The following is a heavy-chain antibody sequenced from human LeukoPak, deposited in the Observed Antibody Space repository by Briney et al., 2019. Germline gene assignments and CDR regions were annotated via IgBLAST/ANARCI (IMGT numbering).Heavy chain of an antibody. CDR2: IYPGDSDT. V-gene: IGHV5-51*01. J-gene: IGHJ4*02. Sequence: GESLKISCNVSGYSFTSYWIAWVRQMPGKGLEWMGIIYPGDSDTRYSPSFQGQVTISTDKSISTASLQWSSLKASDTAMYYCARRSGSYYGQWYYFDYWGQGTLVTVSS. D-gene: IGHD1-26*01. CDR3: ARRSGSYYGQWYYFDY. CDR1: GYSFTSYW.